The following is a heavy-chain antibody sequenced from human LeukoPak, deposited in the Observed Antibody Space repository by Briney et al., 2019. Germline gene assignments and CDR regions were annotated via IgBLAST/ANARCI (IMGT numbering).Heavy chain of an antibody. CDR1: GFTFSNCE. V-gene: IGHV3-23*01. J-gene: IGHJ4*02. CDR3: AKGFSPEWDY. D-gene: IGHD1-14*01. CDR2: ISGSGGST. Sequence: GGSLRLSCAASGFTFSNCETNWVRQAPGKGLEWVSAISGSGGSTYYADSVKGRFTISRDNSKNTLYLQMNSLRAEDTAVYYCAKGFSPEWDYWGQGTLVTVSS.